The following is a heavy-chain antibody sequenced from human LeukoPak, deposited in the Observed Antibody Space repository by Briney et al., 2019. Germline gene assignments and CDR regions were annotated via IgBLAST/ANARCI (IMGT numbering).Heavy chain of an antibody. CDR3: ANADRRIDF. J-gene: IGHJ4*02. V-gene: IGHV3-23*01. Sequence: GGSLRLSCAASGFTFDNYAMTWVRQAPGKGLEWVSVISGSGGSTYYADSVKGRFTISRDNSKNTLYLQMNSLRTEDTAVYYCANADRRIDFWGQGTQVTVSS. CDR2: ISGSGGST. CDR1: GFTFDNYA.